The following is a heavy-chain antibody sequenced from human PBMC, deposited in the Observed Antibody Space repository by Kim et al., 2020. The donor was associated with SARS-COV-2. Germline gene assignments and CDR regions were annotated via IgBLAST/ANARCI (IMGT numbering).Heavy chain of an antibody. CDR2: IDNSGTST. Sequence: GGSLRLSCSASGFTSNNYFMTWVRQAPGMGLEWVSAIDNSGTSTYYADSVKGRFTMSRDNSKNTLYLQMNSLRVEDTAVYYCARDVTGTMRYLDYWGQGTLVTVPS. V-gene: IGHV3-23*05. J-gene: IGHJ4*02. CDR3: ARDVTGTMRYLDY. D-gene: IGHD1-7*01. CDR1: GFTSNNYF.